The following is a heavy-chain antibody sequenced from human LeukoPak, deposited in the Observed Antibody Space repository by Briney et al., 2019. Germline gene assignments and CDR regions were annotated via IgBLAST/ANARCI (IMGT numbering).Heavy chain of an antibody. V-gene: IGHV4-61*01. Sequence: SETLSLTCTVSGGSVGSGSYYWSWIRQPPGKGLEWIGFTYYSGSTNYNPSLKSRVSISVDTSKNQFSLKVNSVTAADTAMYYCVRDIGQLRSDYWGQGILVTVSS. CDR1: GGSVGSGSYY. CDR2: TYYSGST. J-gene: IGHJ4*02. CDR3: VRDIGQLRSDY. D-gene: IGHD2-2*01.